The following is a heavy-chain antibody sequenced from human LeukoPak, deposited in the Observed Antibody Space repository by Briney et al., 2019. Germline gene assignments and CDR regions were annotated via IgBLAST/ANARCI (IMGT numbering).Heavy chain of an antibody. CDR2: ISTTVST. J-gene: IGHJ4*02. Sequence: SETLSLTCTVSGDSITSYFWNWVRQPAGKGLEWIGRISTTVSTDYNPSLESRITLSVDTSRNQVSLRLTSVTAADTALYYWARGGDAFYHWGQGTLVTVSS. V-gene: IGHV4-4*07. D-gene: IGHD3-10*01. CDR3: ARGGDAFYH. CDR1: GDSITSYF.